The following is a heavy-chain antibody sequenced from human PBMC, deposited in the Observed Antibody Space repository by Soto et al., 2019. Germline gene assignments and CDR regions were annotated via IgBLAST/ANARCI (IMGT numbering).Heavy chain of an antibody. CDR3: ARLHFPESFSDY. Sequence: SETLSLTCTVSGGSISSGGYYWSWIRQHPGKGLEWIGYIYYSGSTYYNPSLKSRVTISVDTSKNQFSLQWNSVKASDSAMYYCARLHFPESFSDYWGQGTLVTVSS. V-gene: IGHV4-31*03. D-gene: IGHD3-3*02. J-gene: IGHJ4*02. CDR1: GGSISSGGYY. CDR2: IYYSGST.